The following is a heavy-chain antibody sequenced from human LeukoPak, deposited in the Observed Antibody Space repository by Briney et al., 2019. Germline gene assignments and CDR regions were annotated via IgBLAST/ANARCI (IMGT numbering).Heavy chain of an antibody. Sequence: GGSLRLSCAASGFTVISYAMSWVRQAPGKGLGLVSAISGSGASTYYADSVKGRFTISRDNSKNTLYLQMNSLRAEDTAVYYCAKGGSSGYYFPFDYWGQGTLVNVSS. D-gene: IGHD3-22*01. CDR2: ISGSGAST. J-gene: IGHJ4*02. CDR1: GFTVISYA. CDR3: AKGGSSGYYFPFDY. V-gene: IGHV3-23*01.